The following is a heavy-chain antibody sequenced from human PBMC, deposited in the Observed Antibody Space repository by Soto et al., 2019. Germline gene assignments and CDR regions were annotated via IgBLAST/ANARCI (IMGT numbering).Heavy chain of an antibody. V-gene: IGHV3-30*18. CDR3: AKDMIRGASEYYYYYYGMDV. CDR2: ISNDGSNE. J-gene: IGHJ6*02. Sequence: PGGSLRLSCAGSGFTFRWFGMNWVRQAPGKGLEWVARISNDGSNEYYADSVKGRFTISRDNSKNTLYLQMNSLRAEDTAVYYCAKDMIRGASEYYYYYYGMDVWGQGTTVTVSS. CDR1: GFTFRWFG. D-gene: IGHD3-10*01.